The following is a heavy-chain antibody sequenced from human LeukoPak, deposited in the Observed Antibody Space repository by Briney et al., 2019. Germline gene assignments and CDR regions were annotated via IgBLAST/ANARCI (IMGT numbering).Heavy chain of an antibody. V-gene: IGHV4-59*08. CDR1: GGSISGYY. CDR2: IYYSGST. CDR3: ARLGLPQREDY. Sequence: SETLSLTCTVSGGSISGYYWSWIRQPPGKGLEWIASIYYSGSTNSNPSLKSRVTISGDTAKNQFSLKLTSVTAADTAVYYCARLGLPQREDYWGQGTLVTVSS. D-gene: IGHD1-7*01. J-gene: IGHJ4*02.